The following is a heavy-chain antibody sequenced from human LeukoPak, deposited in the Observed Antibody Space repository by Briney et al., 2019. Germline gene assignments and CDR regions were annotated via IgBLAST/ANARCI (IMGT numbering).Heavy chain of an antibody. CDR2: INPNSGGT. Sequence: ASVKVSCKASGYIFISYNIYWVRQAPGQGLEWMGWINPNSGGTNYAQKFQGRVTMTRDTSISTAYMELSRLRSDDTAVYYCARGPRITMVRGASWFDPWGQGTLVTVSS. D-gene: IGHD3-10*01. CDR3: ARGPRITMVRGASWFDP. J-gene: IGHJ5*02. CDR1: GYIFISYN. V-gene: IGHV1-2*02.